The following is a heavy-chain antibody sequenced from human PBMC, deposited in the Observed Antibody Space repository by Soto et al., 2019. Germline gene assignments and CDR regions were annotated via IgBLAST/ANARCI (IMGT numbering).Heavy chain of an antibody. Sequence: QVQLVQSGAEVRKPGSSVKVSCKASGGTFSRHAISWVRQSPGQGLEWLGGIIPIFGTANHAQQFQGRVTMIADESTRTFYMELSSLRSEDTAMYYCARGWGYDSNDYYYAYWGQGTLVIVSS. CDR3: ARGWGYDSNDYYYAY. D-gene: IGHD3-22*01. J-gene: IGHJ4*02. V-gene: IGHV1-69*19. CDR2: IIPIFGTA. CDR1: GGTFSRHA.